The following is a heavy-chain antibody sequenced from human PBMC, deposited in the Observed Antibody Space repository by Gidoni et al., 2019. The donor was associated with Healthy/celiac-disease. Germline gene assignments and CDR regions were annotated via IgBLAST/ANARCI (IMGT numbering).Heavy chain of an antibody. CDR1: GTSISSYY. CDR3: ARGIYDSSGYPEPPDY. D-gene: IGHD3-22*01. CDR2: IYYSGST. J-gene: IGHJ4*02. V-gene: IGHV4-59*01. Sequence: QVQLQESGPGLVKPSETLSLTCTVPGTSISSYYGSWIRQPPGKGLEWIGYIYYSGSTNYNPSLKSRVTISVDTSKNQFSLKLSSVTAADTAVYYCARGIYDSSGYPEPPDYWGQGTLVTVSS.